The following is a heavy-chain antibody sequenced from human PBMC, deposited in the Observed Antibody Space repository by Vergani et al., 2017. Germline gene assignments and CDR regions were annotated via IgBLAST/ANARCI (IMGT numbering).Heavy chain of an antibody. CDR1: GYTFTGDY. CDR3: ARWDQTGENADY. Sequence: QVQLVQSGAEVKKPGASVKVSCKASGYTFTGDYMHWVRQAPGQVLEWMGWINPNSGGTTYAQKFQGRVTMTRDTSISTAYMELSRLRSDDTAVYYCARWDQTGENADYWGQGTLVTVSS. V-gene: IGHV1-2*02. CDR2: INPNSGGT. D-gene: IGHD7-27*01. J-gene: IGHJ4*02.